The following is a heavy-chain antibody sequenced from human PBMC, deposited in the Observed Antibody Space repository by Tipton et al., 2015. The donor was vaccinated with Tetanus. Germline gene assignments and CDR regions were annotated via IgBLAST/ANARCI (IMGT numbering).Heavy chain of an antibody. CDR2: INHSGST. D-gene: IGHD6-19*01. CDR1: GGSFSGYC. V-gene: IGHV4-34*01. J-gene: IGHJ4*02. Sequence: TLSLTCAVYGGSFSGYCWSWIRQPPGKGLEWIGEINHSGSTNYNPSLKSRVTISVDTSKNQFSLKLRSVTAADTAVYYCARNTVAGTVTFDYWGQGTLVTVSS. CDR3: ARNTVAGTVTFDY.